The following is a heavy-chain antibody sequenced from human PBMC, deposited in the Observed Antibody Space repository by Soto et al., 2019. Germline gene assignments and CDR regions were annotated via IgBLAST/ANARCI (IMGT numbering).Heavy chain of an antibody. CDR3: VSGYDNDY. V-gene: IGHV3-23*01. D-gene: IGHD5-12*01. CDR1: GFAFRSSG. CDR2: ITTGGST. Sequence: VQLLESGGGLVQPGGSLRLSCAASGFAFRSSGMNWVRQAPGKGLEWVSAITTGGSTYYADSVKGRFTISRDNSKNTLYLQMNSLRAEDTAIYFCVSGYDNDYWGQGSLVTVYS. J-gene: IGHJ4*02.